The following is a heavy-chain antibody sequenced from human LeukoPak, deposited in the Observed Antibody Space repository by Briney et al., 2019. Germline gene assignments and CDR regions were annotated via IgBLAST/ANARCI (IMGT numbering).Heavy chain of an antibody. D-gene: IGHD1-26*01. CDR1: GFILSDHY. Sequence: LRLSCEVTGFILSDHYMSWIRQPPGKGLEWIGNVYYTDSESTYYNPSLRSRITISADTSKNQFSLRLDSATAADTAVYYCAREDSGNYYTDYWGQGTLVTVSS. CDR2: VYYTDSEST. J-gene: IGHJ4*02. V-gene: IGHV4-38-2*02. CDR3: AREDSGNYYTDY.